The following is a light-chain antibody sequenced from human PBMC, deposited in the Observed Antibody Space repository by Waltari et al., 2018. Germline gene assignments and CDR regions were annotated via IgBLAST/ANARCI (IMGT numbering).Light chain of an antibody. CDR3: QEYGSS. CDR1: QTVSSSY. J-gene: IGKJ5*01. Sequence: EIVLTQSPGTLSLSPGERATLSCRASQTVSSSYLSWYQQKPGQVHRLLIYGASSRATGIPDRFSGSGSGTDFTLTISRLEPEDFAVYYCQEYGSSFGQGTRLEIK. V-gene: IGKV3-20*01. CDR2: GAS.